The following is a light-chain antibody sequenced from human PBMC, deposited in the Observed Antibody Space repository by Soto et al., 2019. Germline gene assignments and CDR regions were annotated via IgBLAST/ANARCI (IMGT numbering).Light chain of an antibody. CDR1: QSISSW. Sequence: DIQMTQSPSPLSASVGDRVTITCRASQSISSWLAWYQQKPGKAPKLLIYDASSLESGVPSRFSGSGSGTEFPRTISSLQPDYVATYYCQQYNGYSRTFGQGTKVEIK. V-gene: IGKV1-5*01. CDR3: QQYNGYSRT. CDR2: DAS. J-gene: IGKJ1*01.